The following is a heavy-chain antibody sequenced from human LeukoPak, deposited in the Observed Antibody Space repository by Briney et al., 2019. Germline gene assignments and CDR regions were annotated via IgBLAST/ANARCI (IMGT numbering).Heavy chain of an antibody. CDR1: EFTFSNFA. V-gene: IGHV3-23*01. CDR3: AKDRISGDSFVVFDY. CDR2: IYAGGSTT. J-gene: IGHJ4*01. Sequence: QSGGSLRLSCTVSEFTFSNFAMSWVRQAPGKGLEWVATIYAGGSTTYYADSVKGRFAISRDNSKDTLFLHMSSLGVEDTAIYFCAKDRISGDSFVVFDYWGQGTLVTVSS. D-gene: IGHD5-12*01.